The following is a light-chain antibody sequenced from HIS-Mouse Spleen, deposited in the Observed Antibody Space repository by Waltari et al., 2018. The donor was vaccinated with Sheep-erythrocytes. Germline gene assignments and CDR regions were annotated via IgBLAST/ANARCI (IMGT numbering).Light chain of an antibody. CDR3: GTWDSSLSAGV. V-gene: IGLV1-51*01. CDR1: SSNIGNNY. Sequence: VLTQPPSVSAAPGQKVTISCSGSSSNIGNNYVSWYQQLPGTAPKLLIYDNNKRPSGIPDRFSGSKSGTSATLGITGLQTGDEADYYCGTWDSSLSAGVFGGGTKLTVL. J-gene: IGLJ2*01. CDR2: DNN.